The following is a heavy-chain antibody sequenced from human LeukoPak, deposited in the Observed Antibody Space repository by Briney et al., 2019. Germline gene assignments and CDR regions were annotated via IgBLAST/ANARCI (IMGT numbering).Heavy chain of an antibody. CDR3: ARGRFGPLITMVRGVFDY. D-gene: IGHD3-10*01. J-gene: IGHJ4*02. CDR2: INAGNGNT. CDR1: GYTFTSYA. Sequence: ASVKVSCKASGYTFTSYAMHWVRQAPRQRLEWMGWINAGNGNTKYSQKFQGRVTITRDTSASTAYMELSSLRSEDTAVYYCARGRFGPLITMVRGVFDYWGQGTLVTVSS. V-gene: IGHV1-3*01.